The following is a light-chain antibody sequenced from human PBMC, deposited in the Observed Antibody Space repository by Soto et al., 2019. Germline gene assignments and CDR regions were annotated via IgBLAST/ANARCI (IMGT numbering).Light chain of an antibody. Sequence: QSVLTQPRSVSGSPGQSVTISCTGTSSDIGGYTYVSWYQQHPGKAPNVIIYDVSQRPSGVPYRFSGSKSGNTASLTISGLHPEDEADYYCCSFAGPQSFEVFGEGTKVAVL. CDR1: SSDIGGYTY. J-gene: IGLJ1*01. CDR3: CSFAGPQSFEV. V-gene: IGLV2-11*01. CDR2: DVS.